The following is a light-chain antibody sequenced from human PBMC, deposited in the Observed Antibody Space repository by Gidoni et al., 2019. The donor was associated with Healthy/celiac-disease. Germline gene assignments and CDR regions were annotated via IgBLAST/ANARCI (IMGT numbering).Light chain of an antibody. CDR3: QSYDSSNHVV. CDR2: EDN. J-gene: IGLJ2*01. V-gene: IGLV6-57*02. Sequence: FMLTQPHPVSESPGKTVTISCTGSSGSIASNYVQWYQQRPGSAPTTVIYEDNQRPSGVPDRFSGSIDSSSNSASLTISGLKTEDEADYYCQSYDSSNHVVFGGGTKLTVL. CDR1: SGSIASNY.